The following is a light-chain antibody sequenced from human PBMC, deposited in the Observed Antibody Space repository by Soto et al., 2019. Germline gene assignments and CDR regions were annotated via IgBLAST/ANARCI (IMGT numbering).Light chain of an antibody. CDR1: SSDVGKYNY. CDR2: EVS. V-gene: IGLV2-14*01. Sequence: QSVLTQPASVSGSPGQLITISCTGTSSDVGKYNYVSWYQQHPAKAPKLMIFEVSNRPSGVSNRFSGSKSGNTASLTISGLQAEDEADYYCSSYTSSSTVYVFGTGTKVTVL. J-gene: IGLJ1*01. CDR3: SSYTSSSTVYV.